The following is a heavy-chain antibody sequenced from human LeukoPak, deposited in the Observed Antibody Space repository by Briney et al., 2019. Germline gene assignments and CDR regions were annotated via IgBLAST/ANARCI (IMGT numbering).Heavy chain of an antibody. CDR3: ARVRGGSGRSYAADAFDI. V-gene: IGHV3-53*01. J-gene: IGHJ3*02. CDR2: IYSGDTA. CDR1: GFTVSSNY. Sequence: GGSLRLSCVASGFTVSSNYMSWVRQAPGKGLEWVSAIYSGDTAYYADSVKGRFTISRDNSKSTLYLQMNSLRADDTAVFYCARVRGGSGRSYAADAFDIWGQGTMVTVSS. D-gene: IGHD1-26*01.